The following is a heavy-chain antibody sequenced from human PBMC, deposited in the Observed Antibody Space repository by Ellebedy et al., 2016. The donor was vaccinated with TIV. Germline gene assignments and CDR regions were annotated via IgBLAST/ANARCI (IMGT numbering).Heavy chain of an antibody. Sequence: ASVKVSCKASGYTFTGYYIHWVRQAPGQGLEWVGIINPNTGSTSDAQRLRGRVTVTRDTSTSTVYMELSRLRSEDTAVYYCARDTNERLTYHYYGMDVWGQGTTVTVSS. V-gene: IGHV1-46*04. CDR3: ARDTNERLTYHYYGMDV. D-gene: IGHD6-25*01. J-gene: IGHJ6*02. CDR1: GYTFTGYY. CDR2: INPNTGST.